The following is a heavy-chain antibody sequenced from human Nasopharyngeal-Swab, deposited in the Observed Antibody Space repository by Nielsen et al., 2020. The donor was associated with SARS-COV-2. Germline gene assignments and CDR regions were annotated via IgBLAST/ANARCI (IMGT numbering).Heavy chain of an antibody. D-gene: IGHD3-22*01. CDR3: ASVNEDSSGYPYYYGMDV. V-gene: IGHV3-74*01. J-gene: IGHJ6*02. Sequence: WIRQPPGKGLVWVSRINSDGSSTSYADSVKGRFTISRDNAKNTLYLQMNSLRAEDTAVYYCASVNEDSSGYPYYYGMDVWGQGTTVTVSS. CDR2: INSDGSST.